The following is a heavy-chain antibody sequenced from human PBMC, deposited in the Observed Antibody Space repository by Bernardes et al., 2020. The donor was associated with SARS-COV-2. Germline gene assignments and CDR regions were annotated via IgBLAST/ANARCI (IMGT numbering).Heavy chain of an antibody. D-gene: IGHD3-22*01. Sequence: GGSLRLSCAASGFTFSSFDIHWVRQAPGKGLEWVAVISYDGSNKYYADSVKGRFTISRDNSKNTLFLQMNSLRPEDTAVYYCAKIQTLYDSPYWGQGTLVTVSS. CDR3: AKIQTLYDSPY. V-gene: IGHV3-30*18. J-gene: IGHJ4*02. CDR2: ISYDGSNK. CDR1: GFTFSSFD.